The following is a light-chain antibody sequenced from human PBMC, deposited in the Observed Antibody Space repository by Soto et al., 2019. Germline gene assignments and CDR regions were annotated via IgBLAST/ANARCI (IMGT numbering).Light chain of an antibody. J-gene: IGLJ2*01. CDR3: TSYTRTNTMV. Sequence: QSVLTQPASVSGSPGQSITISYTGTSSDVGSYNYVSWYQQYPGKAPKVLIYDVSNRPSGVSDRFSGSKSGNTASLTISGLQAEDEADYYCTSYTRTNTMVLGGGTKLTVL. CDR2: DVS. V-gene: IGLV2-14*03. CDR1: SSDVGSYNY.